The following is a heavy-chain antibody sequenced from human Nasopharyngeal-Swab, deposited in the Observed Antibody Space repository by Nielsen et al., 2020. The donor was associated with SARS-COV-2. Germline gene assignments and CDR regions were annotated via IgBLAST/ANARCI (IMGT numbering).Heavy chain of an antibody. Sequence: SETLSLTCTVSGGSISSYYWNWIRQPPGKGLEWIGYVHILGRTDYNLSLKSRVTISLDTSNYQFSLRLSSVTAADTAVYYCARDSYRDAFDIWGQGTMATVSS. CDR2: VHILGRT. CDR3: ARDSYRDAFDI. CDR1: GGSISSYY. J-gene: IGHJ3*02. V-gene: IGHV4-59*13.